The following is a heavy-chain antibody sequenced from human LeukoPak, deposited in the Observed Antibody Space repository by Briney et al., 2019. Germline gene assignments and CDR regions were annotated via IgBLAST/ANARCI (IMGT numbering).Heavy chain of an antibody. V-gene: IGHV4-34*01. J-gene: IGHJ5*02. D-gene: IGHD1-26*01. CDR3: ARREWELMWNWFDP. CDR1: GGSFSGYY. Sequence: PSETLSLTCAVYGGSFSGYYWSWIRQPPGKGLEWIGEINHSGSTNYNPSLKSRVTISVDTSKNQFSLKLSSVTAADTAVYYCARREWELMWNWFDPWGQGTLVTVSS. CDR2: INHSGST.